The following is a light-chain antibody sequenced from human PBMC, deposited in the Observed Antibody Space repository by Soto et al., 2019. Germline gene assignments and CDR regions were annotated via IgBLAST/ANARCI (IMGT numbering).Light chain of an antibody. CDR1: QSVGTN. J-gene: IGKJ5*01. CDR3: QQFHNWPPIT. CDR2: GAS. V-gene: IGKV3-15*01. Sequence: DIVMTQPPGTLSVSPGERATLSCRASQSVGTNLAWYQQKPGQAPRLLIYGASTRATGIPARFSGSGSGTEFTLTISSLQSEDFAVYYCQQFHNWPPITFGQGTRLEIK.